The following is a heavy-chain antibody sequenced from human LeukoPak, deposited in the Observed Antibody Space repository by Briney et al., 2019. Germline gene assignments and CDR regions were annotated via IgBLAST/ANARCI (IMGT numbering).Heavy chain of an antibody. Sequence: GGSLRLSCAASGFAFSSYSMNWVRQAPGRGLEWVSYIGTSSSRIYYADSVKGRFTISRDNAKNSLYLQMNGLRAEDTAVYYCARGPSSQFRTDYWGQGTLVTVSS. D-gene: IGHD2-2*01. CDR1: GFAFSSYS. J-gene: IGHJ4*02. CDR3: ARGPSSQFRTDY. CDR2: IGTSSSRI. V-gene: IGHV3-48*01.